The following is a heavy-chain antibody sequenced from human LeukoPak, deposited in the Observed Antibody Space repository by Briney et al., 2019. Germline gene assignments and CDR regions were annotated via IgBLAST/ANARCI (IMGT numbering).Heavy chain of an antibody. CDR3: ARDGLAAALDY. CDR2: IWYDGSNK. D-gene: IGHD6-13*01. CDR1: GFTFSSYG. Sequence: GRSLRLSCAASGFTFSSYGMHWARQAPGKGLEWVAVIWYDGSNKYYADSVKGRFTISRDNSKNTLYLQMNSLRAEDTAVYYCARDGLAAALDYWGQGTLVTVSS. J-gene: IGHJ4*02. V-gene: IGHV3-33*01.